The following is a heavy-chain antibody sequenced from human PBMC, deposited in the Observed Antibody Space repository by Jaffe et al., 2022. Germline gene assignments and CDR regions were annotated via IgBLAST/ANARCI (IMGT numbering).Heavy chain of an antibody. V-gene: IGHV4-61*01. CDR2: IYYSGST. CDR1: GGSVSSGSYY. Sequence: QVQLQESGPGLVKPSETLSLTCTVSGGSVSSGSYYWSWIRQPPGKGLEWIGYIYYSGSTNYNPSLKSRVTISVDTSKNQFSLKLSSVTAADTAVYYCARAGCSGGSCPRYYFDYWGQGTLVTVSS. D-gene: IGHD2-15*01. CDR3: ARAGCSGGSCPRYYFDY. J-gene: IGHJ4*02.